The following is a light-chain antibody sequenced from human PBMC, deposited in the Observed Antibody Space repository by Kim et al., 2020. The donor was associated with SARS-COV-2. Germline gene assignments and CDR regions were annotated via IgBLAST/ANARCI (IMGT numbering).Light chain of an antibody. V-gene: IGKV3-20*01. CDR3: QQYGSSQYT. Sequence: LSPVERAILSCRASQTVPTNYLAWYQHKLGQSPRLLIYSASNRAIGVPDRFSGGGSGTEFTLTISRLEAEDFAVYYCQQYGSSQYTFGQGTKLEI. CDR2: SAS. J-gene: IGKJ2*01. CDR1: QTVPTNY.